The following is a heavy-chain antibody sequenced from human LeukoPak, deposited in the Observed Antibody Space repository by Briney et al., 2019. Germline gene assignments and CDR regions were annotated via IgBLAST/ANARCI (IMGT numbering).Heavy chain of an antibody. J-gene: IGHJ6*02. CDR2: IWYDGSKE. CDR1: GFTFSNYG. D-gene: IGHD3-10*01. CDR3: ARDHWVTMVRGVIPLYGLDV. Sequence: PGRSLRLSCEASGFTFSNYGMHWVRQAPGKGPEWVAVIWYDGSKEYEADSVKGRFTISRDNSKSTLYLQMISLRAEDTAVYYCARDHWVTMVRGVIPLYGLDVWGQGSTVTVSS. V-gene: IGHV3-33*01.